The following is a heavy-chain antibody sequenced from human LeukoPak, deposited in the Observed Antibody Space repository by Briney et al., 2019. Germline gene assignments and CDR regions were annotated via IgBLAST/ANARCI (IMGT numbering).Heavy chain of an antibody. J-gene: IGHJ4*02. CDR1: GFTFSSYS. V-gene: IGHV3-21*01. Sequence: PGGSLRLSCAGSGFTFSSYSINWVRQAPGKGLEWASSIGSSSSSIYYANSVKGRFTISRDNAKNSLYLQINSLRAEDTAVYYCAREFDEGFDYWGQGTLVTVSS. D-gene: IGHD3-16*01. CDR3: AREFDEGFDY. CDR2: IGSSSSSI.